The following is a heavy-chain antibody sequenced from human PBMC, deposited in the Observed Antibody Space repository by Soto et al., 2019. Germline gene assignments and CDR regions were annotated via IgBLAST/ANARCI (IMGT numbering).Heavy chain of an antibody. CDR3: ASDGLPEPRTGSSRLAA. Sequence: RQAPGKWLEWVSYISSSGSTIYYADSVKGRFTISRDNAKNSLYLQMNSLRAEDTAVYYCASDGLPEPRTGSSRLAAWGQWA. V-gene: IGHV3-48*03. CDR2: ISSSGSTI. J-gene: IGHJ4*03. D-gene: IGHD6-19*01.